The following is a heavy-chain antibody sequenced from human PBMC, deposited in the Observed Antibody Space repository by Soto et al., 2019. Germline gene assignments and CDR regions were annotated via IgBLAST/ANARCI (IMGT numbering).Heavy chain of an antibody. D-gene: IGHD3-22*01. Sequence: SETLSLTCTVSGGSISSSSYYWGWIRQPPGKGLEWIGSIYYSGSTYYNPSLKSRVTISVDTSKNQFSLKLSSVTAADTAVYYCARVGGDYYDSSGYLLDYWGQGTLVTVSS. CDR1: GGSISSSSYY. J-gene: IGHJ4*02. V-gene: IGHV4-39*07. CDR2: IYYSGST. CDR3: ARVGGDYYDSSGYLLDY.